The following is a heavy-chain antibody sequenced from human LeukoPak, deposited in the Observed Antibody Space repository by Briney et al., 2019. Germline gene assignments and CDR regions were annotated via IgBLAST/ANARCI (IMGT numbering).Heavy chain of an antibody. Sequence: PGGSLRLSCAASGFTFSSYAMSWVRQAPGKGLEWVSAISGSGGSTYYADSVKGRFTISRDNSKNTLYLQMNSLRAEDTAVYYCAKDAEDEQQLVWNTPDYWGQGTLVTVSS. V-gene: IGHV3-23*01. CDR3: AKDAEDEQQLVWNTPDY. CDR1: GFTFSSYA. J-gene: IGHJ4*02. CDR2: ISGSGGST. D-gene: IGHD6-13*01.